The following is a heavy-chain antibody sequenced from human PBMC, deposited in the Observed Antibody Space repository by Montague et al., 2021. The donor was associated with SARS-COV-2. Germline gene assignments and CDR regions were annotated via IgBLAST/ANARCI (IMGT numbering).Heavy chain of an antibody. Sequence: VKPTQTLILTCSLSGLSLDTRRVCVSWIRQPPGKALEWLARIDWDEDKYYNIFLKSRLTISKDTSTNQVVLTMTNMDPVDTGTYYCARSNDDFFYQYGMDVWGQGTTVTVSS. D-gene: IGHD1-1*01. CDR2: IDWDEDK. CDR1: GLSLDTRRVC. CDR3: ARSNDDFFYQYGMDV. V-gene: IGHV2-70*11. J-gene: IGHJ6*02.